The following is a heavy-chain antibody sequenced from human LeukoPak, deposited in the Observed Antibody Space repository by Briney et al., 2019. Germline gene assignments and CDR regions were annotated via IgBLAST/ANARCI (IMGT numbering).Heavy chain of an antibody. V-gene: IGHV4-4*07. CDR1: GGSISSYY. D-gene: IGHD3-10*01. CDR2: IYTSGSA. CDR3: ARVGYGFVEPWYFDL. Sequence: PSETLSLTRTVSGGSISSYYWSWIRQPAGQGLEWIGRIYTSGSANYNPSLKRRVTMSVDTSKNQFSLKLSSVTAADTAVYYCARVGYGFVEPWYFDLWGRGTLVTVSS. J-gene: IGHJ2*01.